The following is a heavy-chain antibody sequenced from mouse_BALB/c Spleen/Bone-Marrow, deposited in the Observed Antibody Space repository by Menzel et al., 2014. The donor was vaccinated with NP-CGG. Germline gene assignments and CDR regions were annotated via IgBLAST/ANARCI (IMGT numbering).Heavy chain of an antibody. Sequence: VQLKQSGAELVKPGASVKLSCTASGFNIKDTYMHWVKQRPEQGLEWIGRIDPANGNTKYDPKFQGKATITADTSSNTAYLQLSSLTSEDTAVCYCANYYYGSSLFAYWGQGTRVTVSA. CDR2: IDPANGNT. D-gene: IGHD1-1*01. CDR1: GFNIKDTY. CDR3: ANYYYGSSLFAY. J-gene: IGHJ3*01. V-gene: IGHV14-3*02.